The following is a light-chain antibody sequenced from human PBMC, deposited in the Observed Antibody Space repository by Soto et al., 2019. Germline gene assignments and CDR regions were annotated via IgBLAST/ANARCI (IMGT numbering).Light chain of an antibody. Sequence: DIQMTQSPSTLSASVGDRVTITCRASQSINSRLAWYQQKPGKAPKLLIYDASSLKSGVPSRFSGSESGTEFTLTISSIQPDDFATYYCQQCNSYSLTFGQGTRLEIK. V-gene: IGKV1-5*01. CDR2: DAS. J-gene: IGKJ5*01. CDR1: QSINSR. CDR3: QQCNSYSLT.